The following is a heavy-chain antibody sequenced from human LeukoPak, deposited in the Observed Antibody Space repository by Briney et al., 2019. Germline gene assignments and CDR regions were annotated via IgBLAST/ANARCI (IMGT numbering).Heavy chain of an antibody. D-gene: IGHD2-15*01. V-gene: IGHV3-7*01. Sequence: GGSLRLSCAASGFTFSSYGMSWVRQAPGKGLEWVANIKQDGSEKYYVDSVKGRFTISRDNAKNSLFLQMNSLRAEDTAVYYCARAGSFSSSYGISWDYWGQGALVAVSS. CDR2: IKQDGSEK. CDR1: GFTFSSYG. J-gene: IGHJ4*02. CDR3: ARAGSFSSSYGISWDY.